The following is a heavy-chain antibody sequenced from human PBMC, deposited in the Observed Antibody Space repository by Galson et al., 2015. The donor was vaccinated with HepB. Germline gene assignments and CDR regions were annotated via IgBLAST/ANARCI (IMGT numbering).Heavy chain of an antibody. D-gene: IGHD4-17*01. CDR2: IKQDGSEK. CDR3: ARDGHGYGDYEGPFQH. J-gene: IGHJ1*01. V-gene: IGHV3-7*03. Sequence: SLRLSCAASGFTFSSYWMSWVRQAPGKGLEWVANIKQDGSEKYYVDSVKGRFTISRDNAKNSLYLQMNSLRAEDTAVYYCARDGHGYGDYEGPFQHWGQGTLVTVSS. CDR1: GFTFSSYW.